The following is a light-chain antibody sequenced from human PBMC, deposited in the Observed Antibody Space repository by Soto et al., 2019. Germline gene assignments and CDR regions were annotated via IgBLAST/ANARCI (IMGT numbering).Light chain of an antibody. Sequence: EIVLTQSPGTVSLSPGERATLSCRASQSVGSRWLAWYQQKPGQAHRVLIHGGSNRATGIPDRFSGSGSGTDFTLMISRLEHEHFAVYYCQQYYSSRTFGQGTKVE. V-gene: IGKV3-20*01. CDR1: QSVGSRW. J-gene: IGKJ1*01. CDR3: QQYYSSRT. CDR2: GGS.